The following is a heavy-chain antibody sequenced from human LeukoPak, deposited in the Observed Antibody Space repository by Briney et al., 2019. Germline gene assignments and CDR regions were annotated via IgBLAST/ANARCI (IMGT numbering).Heavy chain of an antibody. V-gene: IGHV3-30-3*01. D-gene: IGHD3-16*01. J-gene: IGHJ6*02. CDR1: GFTFSSYA. CDR3: ARAQNWRGYDSISGNNYGMDV. CDR2: ISYGGSNK. Sequence: GGSLRLSCAASGFTFSSYAMHWVRQAPGKGLEWVAVISYGGSNKNYADSVKGRFTVSRDSSKNTLFLQMNSLRVEDTAVYYCARAQNWRGYDSISGNNYGMDVWGQGTTVTVSS.